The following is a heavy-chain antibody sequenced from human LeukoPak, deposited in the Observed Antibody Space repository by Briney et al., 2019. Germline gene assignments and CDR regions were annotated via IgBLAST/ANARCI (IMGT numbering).Heavy chain of an antibody. J-gene: IGHJ4*02. D-gene: IGHD3-3*01. CDR3: AKDRDPARTDGYYYDY. CDR1: AFTFRSYG. V-gene: IGHV3-30*18. CDR2: ISYDANIK. Sequence: GSSLRLSCAASAFTFRSYGMHWVRQAPGKGLEWVAVISYDANIKNHADSVMGRFTISRDNSKNTLYLQMNSLRGEDTAVYYCAKDRDPARTDGYYYDYWGQGTPVTVSS.